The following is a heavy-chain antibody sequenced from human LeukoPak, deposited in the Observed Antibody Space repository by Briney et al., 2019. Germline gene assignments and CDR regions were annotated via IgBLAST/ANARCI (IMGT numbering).Heavy chain of an antibody. Sequence: GGSLRLSCAASGFTFSSYDMTWVRQAPGRGLEWVSAISGSGDNNDNTYYADSVKGQFTISRDNSKNTLYLQMSSLRAEDAAVYYCAKSGSTSWYLDYWGQGTLVTVSS. V-gene: IGHV3-23*01. CDR2: ISGSGDNNDNT. CDR3: AKSGSTSWYLDY. D-gene: IGHD6-13*01. CDR1: GFTFSSYD. J-gene: IGHJ4*02.